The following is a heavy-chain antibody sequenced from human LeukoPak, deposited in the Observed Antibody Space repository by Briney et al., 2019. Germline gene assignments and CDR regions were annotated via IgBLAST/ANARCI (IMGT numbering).Heavy chain of an antibody. Sequence: GGSLRLSCAASGFTFSHYAMSWVRQAPGKGLEWVSVIGSSGGGTYYADSVKGRFTISRDNAKNSLYLQMNTLRVDDTAVYYCARGSPPGDWGQGTLVTVSS. J-gene: IGHJ4*02. D-gene: IGHD3-16*01. CDR3: ARGSPPGD. V-gene: IGHV3-23*01. CDR2: IGSSGGGT. CDR1: GFTFSHYA.